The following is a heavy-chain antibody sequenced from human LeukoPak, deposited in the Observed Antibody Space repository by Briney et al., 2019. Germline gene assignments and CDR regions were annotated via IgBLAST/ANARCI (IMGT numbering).Heavy chain of an antibody. CDR1: GGSISSNH. CDR3: ARGGGYSSIWNWFDP. V-gene: IGHV4-59*01. CDR2: IYYSGST. J-gene: IGHJ5*02. Sequence: SETLSLTCTVSGGSISSNHWSWIRQPPGKGREWVGCIYYSGSTNYNPSLKSRVTISVDTSKYKFSLKLNSVTAADTAVYYCARGGGYSSIWNWFDPWGQGTLVTVSS. D-gene: IGHD6-13*01.